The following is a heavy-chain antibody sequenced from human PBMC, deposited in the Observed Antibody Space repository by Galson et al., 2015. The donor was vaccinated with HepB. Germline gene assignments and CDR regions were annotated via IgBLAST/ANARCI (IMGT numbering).Heavy chain of an antibody. Sequence: CAISGDSVSSNSAAWNWIRQSPSRGLEWLGRTYYRSKWYNDYAVSVKSRITINPDTSKNQFSLQLNSVTPEDTAVYYCARDGEAIGSGSQGGEVFDPWGQGTLVTVSS. CDR3: ARDGEAIGSGSQGGEVFDP. CDR2: TYYRSKWYN. D-gene: IGHD3-10*01. CDR1: GDSVSSNSAA. J-gene: IGHJ5*02. V-gene: IGHV6-1*01.